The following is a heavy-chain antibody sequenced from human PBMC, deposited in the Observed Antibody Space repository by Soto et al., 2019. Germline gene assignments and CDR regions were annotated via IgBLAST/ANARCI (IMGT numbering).Heavy chain of an antibody. CDR3: AREVSSFGSNHFDS. V-gene: IGHV4-59*01. CDR2: IYYTGTT. D-gene: IGHD3-10*01. Sequence: QVQLQESGPGLIKPSETLSVTCSVSGTSIRGYYWTWIRQPTGKGLEWIGYIYYTGTTKYNPSLNSRVTTTVDTSKNQFSLRLNSVTAADTAVYYCAREVSSFGSNHFDSWGQGALVTVSS. CDR1: GTSIRGYY. J-gene: IGHJ4*02.